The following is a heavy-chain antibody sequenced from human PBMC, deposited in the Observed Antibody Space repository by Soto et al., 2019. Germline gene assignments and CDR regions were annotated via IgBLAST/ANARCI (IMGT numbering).Heavy chain of an antibody. CDR1: GFTFSDYY. Sequence: QVQLVESGGGLVKPGGSLRLSCAVSGFTFSDYYMTWIRQAPGKGLEWVSFISSGGSTISYADSVKGRFTISRDNAKNSLYLQMNSLRAEDTAMYYCARNYVWGSYNWGQGTLVTVIS. CDR3: ARNYVWGSYN. CDR2: ISSGGSTI. J-gene: IGHJ4*02. D-gene: IGHD3-16*01. V-gene: IGHV3-11*01.